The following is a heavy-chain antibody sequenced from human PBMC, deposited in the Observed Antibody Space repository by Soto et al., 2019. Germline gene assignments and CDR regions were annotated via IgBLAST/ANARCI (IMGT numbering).Heavy chain of an antibody. CDR2: IYNRLST. J-gene: IGHJ3*02. CDR1: GGSVSPYY. D-gene: IGHD3-22*01. Sequence: QVQLQESGPGLVKPSETLSLTCTVSGGSVSPYYWSWIRQPPGKGLEWIAYIYNRLSTSYNPSLKSRVTISVDTPKNQVSLKLSSVTAADTAVYYCARTYDDSGPNSGGYGFDIWGQGTMVTVSS. CDR3: ARTYDDSGPNSGGYGFDI. V-gene: IGHV4-59*02.